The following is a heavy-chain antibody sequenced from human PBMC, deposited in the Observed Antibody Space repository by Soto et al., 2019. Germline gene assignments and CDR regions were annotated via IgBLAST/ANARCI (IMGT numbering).Heavy chain of an antibody. CDR3: ARDDREWLLRY. D-gene: IGHD3-3*01. CDR1: GGIFSSYT. Sequence: GASVKVSCKASGGIFSSYTISWVRQAPGQGLEWMGRIIPILGIANYAQKFQGRVTITADKSTSTAYMELSSLRSEDTAVYYCARDDREWLLRYWGQGTLVTVSS. V-gene: IGHV1-69*04. CDR2: IIPILGIA. J-gene: IGHJ4*02.